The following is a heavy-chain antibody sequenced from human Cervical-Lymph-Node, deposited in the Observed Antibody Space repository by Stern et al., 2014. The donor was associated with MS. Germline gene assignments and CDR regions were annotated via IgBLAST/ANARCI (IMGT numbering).Heavy chain of an antibody. CDR2: ISWNSGSR. D-gene: IGHD5-12*01. J-gene: IGHJ4*02. CDR3: AKGPYPGMVATVYFDS. Sequence: EVQLVQSGGGLIHPGRSLRLSCAASGFTFDDYSLHWVRQVPGKGLEWISSISWNSGSRNYADSVKGRFTISRDNAKKSLYLQMNNLRPEDTALYYCAKGPYPGMVATVYFDSWGQGTQVTVSS. CDR1: GFTFDDYS. V-gene: IGHV3-9*01.